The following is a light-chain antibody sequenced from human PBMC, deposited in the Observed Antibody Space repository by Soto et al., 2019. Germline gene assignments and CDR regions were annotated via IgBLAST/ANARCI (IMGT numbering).Light chain of an antibody. CDR3: QQYHSSPLT. V-gene: IGKV3-20*01. CDR1: QSISSTY. CDR2: GAS. J-gene: IGKJ4*01. Sequence: EIVLTQSPGTLSLSPGERATLSCRASQSISSTYIAWYQQKPGQAPRLLISGASSRATGIPDRFSGSGSGTDFTLTISRLEPEDFALYYSQQYHSSPLTFGGGTKVEI.